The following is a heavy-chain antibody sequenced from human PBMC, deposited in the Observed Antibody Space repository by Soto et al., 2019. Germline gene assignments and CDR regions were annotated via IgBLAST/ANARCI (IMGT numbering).Heavy chain of an antibody. V-gene: IGHV3-30-3*02. D-gene: IGHD3-10*01. CDR3: AKYRGMDTVKYYFDY. CDR2: ISYDGSNK. J-gene: IGHJ4*02. Sequence: GALRLSCAASGFTFSSYAMHWVRQAPGKGLEWVAVISYDGSNKYYADSVKGRFTISRDNSKNTLYLQMNSLRAEDTAVYYCAKYRGMDTVKYYFDYWGQGSLVTVSS. CDR1: GFTFSSYA.